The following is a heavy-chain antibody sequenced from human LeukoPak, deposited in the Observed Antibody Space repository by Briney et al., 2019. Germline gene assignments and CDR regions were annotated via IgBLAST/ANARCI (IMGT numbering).Heavy chain of an antibody. D-gene: IGHD5/OR15-5a*01. J-gene: IGHJ4*02. CDR3: ARGGAVSTFFGSWKYFDY. CDR1: GGSFSGYY. CDR2: INHSGST. V-gene: IGHV4-34*01. Sequence: SETLSLTCAAYGGSFSGYYWSWIRQPPGKGLEWIGEINHSGSTNYNPSLKSRVTISVDTSKNQFSLKLSSVTAADTAVYYCARGGAVSTFFGSWKYFDYWGQGTLVTVSS.